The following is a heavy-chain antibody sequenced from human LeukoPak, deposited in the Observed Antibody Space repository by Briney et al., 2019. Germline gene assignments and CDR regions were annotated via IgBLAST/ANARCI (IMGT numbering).Heavy chain of an antibody. CDR3: ARIGGRTAMVIKEGVY. V-gene: IGHV1-18*01. CDR1: GYTFTSHG. Sequence: ASVKVSCKASGYTFTSHGISWVRQAPGQGLEWMGWISSNNGNTKYAQKFQGRVTMITETSTSTAYMELRSLRSEDTAVYYCARIGGRTAMVIKEGVYWGQGTLVTVSS. J-gene: IGHJ4*02. D-gene: IGHD5-18*01. CDR2: ISSNNGNT.